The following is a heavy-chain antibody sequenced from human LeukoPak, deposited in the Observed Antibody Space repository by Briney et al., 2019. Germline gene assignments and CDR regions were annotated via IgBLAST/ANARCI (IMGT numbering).Heavy chain of an antibody. J-gene: IGHJ4*02. CDR3: AKDLVTGGYSSGWLDY. V-gene: IGHV3-23*01. CDR2: ISGSGGST. D-gene: IGHD6-19*01. Sequence: PGGSLRLSCAASGFTVSSNYMSWVRQAPGKGLEWVSVISGSGGSTYYADSVKGRFTISRDNSKNTLYLQMNSLRAEDTAVYYCAKDLVTGGYSSGWLDYWGQGTLVTVSS. CDR1: GFTVSSNY.